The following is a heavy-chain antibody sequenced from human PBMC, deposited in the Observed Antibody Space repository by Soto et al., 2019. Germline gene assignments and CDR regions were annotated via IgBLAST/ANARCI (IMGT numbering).Heavy chain of an antibody. J-gene: IGHJ6*02. Sequence: SETLSLTCAVYGGSFSGYYWSWIRQPPGKGLEWIGEINHSGSTNYNPSLKSRVTISVDTSKNQFSLKLSSVTAADTAVHYCARGRGGDIVVVAAARVVLDVWGQGTTVTVSS. V-gene: IGHV4-34*01. D-gene: IGHD2-15*01. CDR1: GGSFSGYY. CDR2: INHSGST. CDR3: ARGRGGDIVVVAAARVVLDV.